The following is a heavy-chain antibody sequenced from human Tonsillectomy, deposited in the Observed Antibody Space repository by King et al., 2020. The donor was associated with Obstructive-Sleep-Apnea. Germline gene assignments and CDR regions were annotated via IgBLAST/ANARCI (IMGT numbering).Heavy chain of an antibody. CDR1: GFIFSCSA. Sequence: VQLVESGGGLVQPGESLKLSCAASGFIFSCSAMHWVRQASEKGLEWVGRIRSKANSYATTYAASVKGRFTISRDDSKNTAYLQMNSLKTEDTAVYYCSAGDAIDHWGQGTLVTVSS. CDR2: IRSKANSYAT. CDR3: SAGDAIDH. V-gene: IGHV3-73*01. J-gene: IGHJ4*02.